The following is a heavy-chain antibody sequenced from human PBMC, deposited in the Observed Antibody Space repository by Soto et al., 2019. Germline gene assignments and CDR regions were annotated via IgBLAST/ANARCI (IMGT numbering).Heavy chain of an antibody. CDR1: GGTFSSYA. J-gene: IGHJ4*02. D-gene: IGHD3-22*01. Sequence: QVQLVQSGAEVKKPGSSVKVSCKASGGTFSSYAISWVRQAPGQGLEWMGGIIPIFGKANYAQKLQGRVTITADESTSTDYMELSRLRSEDTAVDYCARGPTYYYYSSGDYYVYWGQGTLVNFYS. V-gene: IGHV1-69*01. CDR3: ARGPTYYYYSSGDYYVY. CDR2: IIPIFGKA.